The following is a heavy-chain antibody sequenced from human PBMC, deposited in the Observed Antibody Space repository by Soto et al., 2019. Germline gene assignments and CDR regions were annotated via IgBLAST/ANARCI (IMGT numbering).Heavy chain of an antibody. CDR3: ARGRGYSSSWFTYYFDY. V-gene: IGHV4-34*01. CDR1: GGSFSCYY. Sequence: SETLSLTCAVYGGSFSCYYWSWSRQPPGKGLEWIGEINHSGSTNYNPSLKSRVTISVDTSKNQFSLKLSSVTAADTAVYYCARGRGYSSSWFTYYFDYWGQGTLVTVSS. CDR2: INHSGST. D-gene: IGHD6-13*01. J-gene: IGHJ4*02.